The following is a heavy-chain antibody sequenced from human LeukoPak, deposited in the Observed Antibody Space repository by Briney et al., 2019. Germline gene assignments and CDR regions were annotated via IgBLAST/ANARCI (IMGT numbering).Heavy chain of an antibody. CDR3: ARDYDYVWGSYRSDYYFDY. Sequence: GGSLRLSCTASKLTFTSYNMHWVRQAPGEGLEWVSAISTTGSYVHYIDSVKGRFTISRDNAKNSLYLQMNSLRAEDTAVYYCARDYDYVWGSYRSDYYFDYGGQGTLVTVSS. J-gene: IGHJ4*02. D-gene: IGHD3-16*02. CDR2: ISTTGSYV. V-gene: IGHV3-21*01. CDR1: KLTFTSYN.